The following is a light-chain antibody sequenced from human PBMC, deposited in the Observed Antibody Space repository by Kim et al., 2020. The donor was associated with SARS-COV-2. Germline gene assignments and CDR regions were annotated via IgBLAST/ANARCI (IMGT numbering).Light chain of an antibody. CDR2: GAS. J-gene: IGKJ4*01. CDR3: QQYVSSLLT. V-gene: IGKV3-20*01. Sequence: SPGEGATLSCRASREITSNYLAWFQQKPGQAPRLLIYGASNRATGIPDRFGGYGSGTDFTLTISRLEPEDFAVYFCQQYVSSLLTFGGGTKVEIK. CDR1: REITSNY.